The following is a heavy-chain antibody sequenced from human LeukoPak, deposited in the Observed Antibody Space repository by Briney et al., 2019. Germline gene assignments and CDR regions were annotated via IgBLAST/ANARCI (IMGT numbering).Heavy chain of an antibody. CDR2: ISYSGTT. V-gene: IGHV4-59*01. Sequence: SETLSLTCTVSGGSISGYYWSWFRQAPGKGLEWIGYISYSGTTNYNPSLKSRVTISVDTPKNQFSLKLSSVAAADTAVYYCARDTDRRWFDPWGQGTLVTVSS. CDR1: GGSISGYY. CDR3: ARDTDRRWFDP. J-gene: IGHJ5*02. D-gene: IGHD3-22*01.